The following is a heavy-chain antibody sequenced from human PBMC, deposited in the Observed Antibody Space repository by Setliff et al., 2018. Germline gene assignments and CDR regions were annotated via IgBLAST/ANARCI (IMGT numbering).Heavy chain of an antibody. CDR3: ARGGDSGSYFLANHDAFDI. J-gene: IGHJ3*02. CDR1: GGSISDYY. D-gene: IGHD1-26*01. Sequence: KTSETLSLTCGGYGGSISDYYWSWIRQPPGKGLEWIGSIHYSGSTYYNPSLKSRVTISIDTSKNQFSLKLSSVTAADTAVYYCARGGDSGSYFLANHDAFDIWGQGTMVTVSS. V-gene: IGHV4-34*01. CDR2: IHYSGST.